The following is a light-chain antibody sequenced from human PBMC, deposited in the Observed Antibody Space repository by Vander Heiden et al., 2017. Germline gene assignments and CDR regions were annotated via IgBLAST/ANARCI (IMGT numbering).Light chain of an antibody. Sequence: DILLTQSPGTLPFPPGERATLSCRASQSVSSSYLAWYQQKPRQAPRLLIYGASSRATGIPDRFSGSGSGTDFTLTISRLEPEDFAVYYCQQYGSSPPYTFGQGTKLEIK. CDR3: QQYGSSPPYT. J-gene: IGKJ2*01. CDR1: QSVSSSY. CDR2: GAS. V-gene: IGKV3-20*01.